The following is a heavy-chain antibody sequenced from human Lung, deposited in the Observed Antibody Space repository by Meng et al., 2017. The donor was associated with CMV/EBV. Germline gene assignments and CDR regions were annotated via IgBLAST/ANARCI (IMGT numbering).Heavy chain of an antibody. CDR2: ISTNTGTP. CDR3: ARGGNFDP. Sequence: QVQLVQSGSDLKKPGASVKVSCKASGYTFSTYTKKWVRQAHGRGLAWMGWISTNTGTPTYTQGFTGRFVFSLDTSVSTAYLQISSLKAEDTAVYYCARGGNFDPWGQGTLVTVSS. V-gene: IGHV7-4-1*02. CDR1: GYTFSTYT. D-gene: IGHD2/OR15-2a*01. J-gene: IGHJ5*02.